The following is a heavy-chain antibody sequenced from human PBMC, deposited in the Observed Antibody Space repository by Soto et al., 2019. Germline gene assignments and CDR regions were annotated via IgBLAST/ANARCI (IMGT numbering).Heavy chain of an antibody. J-gene: IGHJ6*02. CDR1: GGSISSGGYY. CDR3: ASRTLTYYSGSGSGRLYYGMDV. D-gene: IGHD3-10*01. V-gene: IGHV4-31*03. Sequence: SETLSLTCTVSGGSISSGGYYWSWIRQHPVKGLGWIGYIYYSGSTYYNPSLKSRVTISVDTSKNQFSRKLSSVTAAATAVYYFASRTLTYYSGSGSGRLYYGMDVWGQGTTVTVSS. CDR2: IYYSGST.